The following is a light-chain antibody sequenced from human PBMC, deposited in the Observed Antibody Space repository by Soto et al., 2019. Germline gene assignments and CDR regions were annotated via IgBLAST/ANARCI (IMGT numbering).Light chain of an antibody. CDR3: QQYKNWPLT. CDR2: GAS. Sequence: ETVMTQSPATLSVSPGERTTLSCRASQSVSSNLVWYQQRPGQAPRLLIYGASTRATGIPARFSGSGSGTEFTLTISSLQSEDLAVYYCQQYKNWPLTFGGGTKVAIE. V-gene: IGKV3-15*01. J-gene: IGKJ4*01. CDR1: QSVSSN.